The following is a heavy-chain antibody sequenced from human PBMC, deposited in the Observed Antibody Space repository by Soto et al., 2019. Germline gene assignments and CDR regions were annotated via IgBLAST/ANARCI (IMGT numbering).Heavy chain of an antibody. Sequence: PSETLSLTCTVSVGSISSSSYYWFWIRQPPGKGLEWIGSIYYSGISYYNPSLKSRVTISVDTSKNQFSLKLNSVTAADTAVYYCARPPTANLDAFEIWGQGTMVTVSS. D-gene: IGHD7-27*01. V-gene: IGHV4-39*01. J-gene: IGHJ3*02. CDR2: IYYSGIS. CDR1: VGSISSSSYY. CDR3: ARPPTANLDAFEI.